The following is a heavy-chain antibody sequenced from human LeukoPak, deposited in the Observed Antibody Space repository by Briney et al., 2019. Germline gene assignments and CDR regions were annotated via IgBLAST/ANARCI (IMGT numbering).Heavy chain of an antibody. Sequence: SETLSLTCTVSGGSISSSSYYWGWIRQPPGKGLEWIGSIYYSGSTYYNPSLKSRVTISVDTSKNQFSLKLSSVTAADTAVYYCAREGRYYYDSSGYGNPRWFDPWGQGTLVTVSS. V-gene: IGHV4-39*02. CDR2: IYYSGST. D-gene: IGHD3-22*01. J-gene: IGHJ5*02. CDR1: GGSISSSSYY. CDR3: AREGRYYYDSSGYGNPRWFDP.